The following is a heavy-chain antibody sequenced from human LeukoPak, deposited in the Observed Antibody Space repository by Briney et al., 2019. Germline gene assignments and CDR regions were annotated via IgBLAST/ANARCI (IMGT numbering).Heavy chain of an antibody. J-gene: IGHJ4*02. CDR1: GFTLSRFN. CDR3: ARVDCSGASCYLDY. D-gene: IGHD2-15*01. V-gene: IGHV3-21*01. CDR2: ISSSSYYL. Sequence: GGSLRLSCEVSGFTLSRFNMHWVRQAPGKGLEWVSGISSSSYYLTYSDSVKGRFTVSRDNAKNSVFLLMNSLTAEDTAVYYCARVDCSGASCYLDYWGQGTLVTVSS.